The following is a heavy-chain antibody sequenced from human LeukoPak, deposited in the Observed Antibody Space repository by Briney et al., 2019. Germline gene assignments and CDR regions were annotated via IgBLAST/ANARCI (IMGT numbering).Heavy chain of an antibody. CDR3: ARDPYWAFDY. CDR1: GFTFSTYS. J-gene: IGHJ4*02. CDR2: VGTSSGST. Sequence: GGSLRLSCAASGFTFSTYSMNWVRQAPGKGLEWLSYVGTSSGSTFYADSVKGRFTISRGNAENSLYLQMNSLRDEDTAVYYCARDPYWAFDYWGQGTLVTVSS. V-gene: IGHV3-48*02. D-gene: IGHD2-8*02.